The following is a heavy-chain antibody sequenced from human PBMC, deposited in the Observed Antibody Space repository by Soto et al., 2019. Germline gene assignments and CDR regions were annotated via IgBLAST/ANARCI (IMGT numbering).Heavy chain of an antibody. Sequence: LSLTCTVSGGSISSSSYYWGWIRQPPGKGLEWIVSINYSGSTYSNPSLKSRITISVDTSKNQFSLKLSSVTAADTAVYYCAKLRGGQQLVSYFDYWGQGTLVTVSS. J-gene: IGHJ4*02. CDR3: AKLRGGQQLVSYFDY. D-gene: IGHD6-13*01. CDR2: INYSGST. V-gene: IGHV4-39*01. CDR1: GGSISSSSYY.